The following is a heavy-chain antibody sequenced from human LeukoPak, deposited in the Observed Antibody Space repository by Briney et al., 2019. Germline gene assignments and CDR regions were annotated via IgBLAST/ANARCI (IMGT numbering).Heavy chain of an antibody. CDR3: ARVAGSGYSYRGRGNFDY. V-gene: IGHV1-18*01. Sequence: ASVKVSCKASGYTFTSYGISWVRQAPGQGLEWMGWISAYNGNTNYAQKLQGRVTMTTDTSTSTAYMELRSLRSDDTAVYYCARVAGSGYSYRGRGNFDYWGQGTLVTVSS. CDR1: GYTFTSYG. J-gene: IGHJ4*02. CDR2: ISAYNGNT. D-gene: IGHD5-18*01.